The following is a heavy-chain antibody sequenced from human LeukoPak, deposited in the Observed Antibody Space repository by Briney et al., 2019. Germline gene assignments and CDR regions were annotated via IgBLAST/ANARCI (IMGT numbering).Heavy chain of an antibody. J-gene: IGHJ4*02. D-gene: IGHD6-19*01. V-gene: IGHV3-30*04. CDR3: ASDPVAGAAN. CDR2: IPNDGSNK. CDR1: GFTFSSYA. Sequence: GGSLRLSCAASGFTFSSYAMHWVRQAPGKGLEWAAVIPNDGSNKYYADSVKGRFIISRDNSKNTLYLEMNSLNAEDTSIYYCASDPVAGAANWGQGTLVTVSS.